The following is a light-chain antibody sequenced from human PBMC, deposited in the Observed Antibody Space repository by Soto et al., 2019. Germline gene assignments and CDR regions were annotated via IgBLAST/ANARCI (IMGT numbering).Light chain of an antibody. CDR3: ASYTRTTTLV. Sequence: QSDLTQPASVSGSPGQSITISCTGTISDIGGYNFISWYQHHPGKAPNLVIYDVNNRPSGISYRFSGSKSGNTASLTISGLQAEDEADYYCASYTRTTTLVFGGGTKLTVL. J-gene: IGLJ2*01. V-gene: IGLV2-14*01. CDR2: DVN. CDR1: ISDIGGYNF.